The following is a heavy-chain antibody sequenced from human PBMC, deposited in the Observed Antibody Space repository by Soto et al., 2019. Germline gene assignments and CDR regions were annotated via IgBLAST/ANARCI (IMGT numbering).Heavy chain of an antibody. CDR1: GGSIISGGYS. Sequence: SETLSLTCAVSGGSIISGGYSWSWIRQPPGKGLQWIGHIYEGGNTYYTPSLESRVAISTDKSKNQFSLRLSSVTAADTAVYYCVRRSPEDAFDIWGPGTMVTV. CDR3: VRRSPEDAFDI. J-gene: IGHJ3*02. V-gene: IGHV4-30-2*01. CDR2: IYEGGNT.